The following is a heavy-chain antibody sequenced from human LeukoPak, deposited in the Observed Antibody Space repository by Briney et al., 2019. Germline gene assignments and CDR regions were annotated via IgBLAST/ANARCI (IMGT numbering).Heavy chain of an antibody. V-gene: IGHV3-48*01. CDR3: ARRSEFGVLYYMDV. CDR2: ISASSGTI. CDR1: GFTFSTYS. D-gene: IGHD3-16*01. Sequence: PGGSLRLSCAASGFTFSTYSMNWVRQAPGKGLEWVSYISASSGTIYYADSVEDRFTISRDNAKNSLYLQMNSLRAEDTAVYYCARRSEFGVLYYMDVWGKGTTVTVSS. J-gene: IGHJ6*03.